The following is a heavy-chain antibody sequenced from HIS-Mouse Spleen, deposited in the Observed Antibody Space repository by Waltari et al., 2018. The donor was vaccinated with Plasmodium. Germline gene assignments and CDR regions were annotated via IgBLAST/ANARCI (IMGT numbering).Heavy chain of an antibody. CDR3: ARDRITGTSYFDY. V-gene: IGHV4-39*07. J-gene: IGHJ4*02. CDR2: IYYSGGN. D-gene: IGHD1-7*01. CDR1: GGSISSSSYY. Sequence: QLQLQESGPGLVKPSETLSLTCTVSGGSISSSSYYLGWIRQPPGKGLAWIGSIYYSGGNYYNPSLKSRVTISVDTSKNQFSLKLSAVTAADTAVYYCARDRITGTSYFDYWGQGTLVTVSS.